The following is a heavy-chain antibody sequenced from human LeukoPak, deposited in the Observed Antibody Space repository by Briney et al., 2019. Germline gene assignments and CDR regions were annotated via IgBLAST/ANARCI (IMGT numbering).Heavy chain of an antibody. V-gene: IGHV5-51*01. CDR3: VRHLSDITSCPNY. Sequence: KSGESLKISCKGSGYTFATYWIGWVRQMPGKGLEWMGIIDPGDSRTTYSPSFQGQVTISADKSIRTAYLQWNSLKASDTAIYYCVRHLSDITSCPNYWGPGTLITVAS. CDR2: IDPGDSRT. J-gene: IGHJ4*02. D-gene: IGHD2-2*01. CDR1: GYTFATYW.